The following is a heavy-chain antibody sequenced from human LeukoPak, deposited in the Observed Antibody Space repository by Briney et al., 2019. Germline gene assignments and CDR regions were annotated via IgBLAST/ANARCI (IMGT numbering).Heavy chain of an antibody. CDR3: ARSYDSSGYYTDAFDG. J-gene: IGHJ3*01. D-gene: IGHD3-22*01. CDR1: GYSFTSYW. CDR2: IYPGDSDT. Sequence: RGESLKISCKGSGYSFTSYWIGWVRQMPGKGLEWMGIIYPGDSDTRYSPSFQGQVTISADKSISTAYLQWSSLKASDTAMYYCARSYDSSGYYTDAFDGWGQGTMVTVSS. V-gene: IGHV5-51*01.